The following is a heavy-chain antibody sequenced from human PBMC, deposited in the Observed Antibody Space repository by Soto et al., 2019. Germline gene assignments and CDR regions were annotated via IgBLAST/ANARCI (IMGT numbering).Heavy chain of an antibody. D-gene: IGHD2-15*01. Sequence: SVKVFRKASGGTFSSYGISWVRQGPGQGLEWMGGFFPIFCTANYAQKFQGRVTITADESTSTAYMELSSLRSEDTAVYYCARGTQDIVVVVAATQDYYYGMDVWGQGTTVTVSS. CDR2: FFPIFCTA. J-gene: IGHJ6*02. CDR1: GGTFSSYG. V-gene: IGHV1-69*13. CDR3: ARGTQDIVVVVAATQDYYYGMDV.